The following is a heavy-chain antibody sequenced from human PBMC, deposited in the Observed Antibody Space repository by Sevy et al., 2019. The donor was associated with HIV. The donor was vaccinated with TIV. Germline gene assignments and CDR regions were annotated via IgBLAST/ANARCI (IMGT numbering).Heavy chain of an antibody. Sequence: SETLSITCTVSGGSISSSSYYWGWIRQPPGKGLEWIGSIYYSGSTYYNPSLKSRVTISVDTSKNQFSLKLSSVTAADTAVYYCARLGYYDFWSGIGGYYYYGIDVRGQGTTVTVSS. CDR2: IYYSGST. CDR3: ARLGYYDFWSGIGGYYYYGIDV. CDR1: GGSISSSSYY. J-gene: IGHJ6*02. V-gene: IGHV4-39*01. D-gene: IGHD3-3*01.